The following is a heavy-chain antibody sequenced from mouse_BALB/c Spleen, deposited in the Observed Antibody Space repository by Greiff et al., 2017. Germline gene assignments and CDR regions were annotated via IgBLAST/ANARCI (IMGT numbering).Heavy chain of an antibody. J-gene: IGHJ3*01. CDR2: IWAGGST. D-gene: IGHD3-1*01. Sequence: QVQLQQSGPGLVAPSQSLSITCTVSGFSLTSYGVHWVRQPPGKGLEWLGVIWAGGSTNYNSALMSRLSISKDNSKSQVFLKMNSLQTDDTAMYYCARDGGGYVAYWGQVTLVTVSA. V-gene: IGHV2-9*02. CDR3: ARDGGGYVAY. CDR1: GFSLTSYG.